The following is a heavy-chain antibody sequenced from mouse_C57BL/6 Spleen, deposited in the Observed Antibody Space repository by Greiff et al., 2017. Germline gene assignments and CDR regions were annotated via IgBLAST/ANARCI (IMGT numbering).Heavy chain of an antibody. V-gene: IGHV1-22*01. J-gene: IGHJ3*01. CDR3: ARSWYYDYDVGFAY. D-gene: IGHD2-4*01. Sequence: VQLQQSGPELVKPGASVKMSCKASGYTFTDYNMHWVKQSHGKSLEWIGYINPNNGGTSYNQKFKGKATLTVNKSSSTAYMELRSLTSEDSAVYYCARSWYYDYDVGFAYWGQGTLVTVSA. CDR2: INPNNGGT. CDR1: GYTFTDYN.